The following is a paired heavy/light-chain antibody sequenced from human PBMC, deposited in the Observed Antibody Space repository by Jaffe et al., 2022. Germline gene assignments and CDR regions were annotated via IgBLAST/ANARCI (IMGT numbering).Heavy chain of an antibody. Sequence: EVQLLVSGGGLIQPGGSLRLSCTASGFTFSDSAMNWVRQAPGKGLEWVSGISGSGSRIHYAESVEGRFSVSRDNSKNTLELLMNSLRAEDTAIYYCAKDVSSNYLWESERNNANDYWGHGALVTVSS. CDR1: GFTFSDSA. CDR2: ISGSGSRI. V-gene: IGHV3-23*01. D-gene: IGHD1-7*01. J-gene: IGHJ4*01. CDR3: AKDVSSNYLWESERNNANDY.
Light chain of an antibody. CDR3: QQTYGMPIT. V-gene: IGKV1-39*01. J-gene: IGKJ5*01. CDR2: AAS. CDR1: QKIANY. Sequence: IQMTQSPSSLSASVGDRVTITCRASQKIANYVNWYQQRPGKAPQLVIYAASGLQSGVPSRFSGSGSGTDFTLTITSLQPDDFATYYCQQTYGMPITFGQGTRLEIK.